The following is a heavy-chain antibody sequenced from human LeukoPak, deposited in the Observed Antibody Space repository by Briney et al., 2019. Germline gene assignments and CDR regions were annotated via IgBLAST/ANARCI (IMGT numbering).Heavy chain of an antibody. CDR2: ISGSGTDT. Sequence: GGSLRLSCAASGLRFSGQYMIWIRQAPGKGLEWVAFISGSGTDTFYADSVKGRFFISKDNTRDPLSLQMTSLSAEDTAMYYCATLHFYAMGVWGQGTTVTVSS. V-gene: IGHV3-11*01. J-gene: IGHJ6*01. CDR3: ATLHFYAMGV. CDR1: GLRFSGQY.